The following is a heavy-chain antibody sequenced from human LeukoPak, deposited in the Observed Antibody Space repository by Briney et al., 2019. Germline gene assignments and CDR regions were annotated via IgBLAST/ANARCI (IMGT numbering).Heavy chain of an antibody. CDR3: ASYDSSGYYLFY. J-gene: IGHJ4*02. D-gene: IGHD3-22*01. Sequence: PSETLSLTCTVSGYSISSGYYWGWIRQPPGKGLEWIGSIYHSGSTYYNPSLKSRVTISVDTSKNQFSLKLSSVTAADTAVYYCASYDSSGYYLFYWGQGTLVTVSS. CDR2: IYHSGST. CDR1: GYSISSGYY. V-gene: IGHV4-38-2*02.